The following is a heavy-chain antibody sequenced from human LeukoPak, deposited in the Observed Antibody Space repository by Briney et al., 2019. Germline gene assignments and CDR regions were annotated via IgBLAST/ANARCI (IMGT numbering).Heavy chain of an antibody. Sequence: PSETLSLTCTVSGGSISSGSYYWSWIRQPAGKGLEWIGRIYTSGSTNYNPSLKSRVTISVDTSKNQFSPKLSSVTAADTAVYYCARDGYYYDNWFDPWGQGTLVTVSS. CDR2: IYTSGST. CDR3: ARDGYYYDNWFDP. CDR1: GGSISSGSYY. V-gene: IGHV4-61*02. D-gene: IGHD3-22*01. J-gene: IGHJ5*02.